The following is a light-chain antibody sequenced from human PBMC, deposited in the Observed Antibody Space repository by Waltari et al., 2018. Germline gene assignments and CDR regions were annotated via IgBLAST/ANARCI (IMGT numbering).Light chain of an antibody. V-gene: IGLV6-57*02. J-gene: IGLJ2*01. CDR2: ENN. Sequence: NFMLTQPHSVSESPGKTVTISCPGSSGTIDTNYVQWYQQRPGSVPTTVIYENNQRASGVPDRFPGSVDRSSNSASLTISGLKTEDEADYYCQSYDTNNVIFGGGTKLTVL. CDR1: SGTIDTNY. CDR3: QSYDTNNVI.